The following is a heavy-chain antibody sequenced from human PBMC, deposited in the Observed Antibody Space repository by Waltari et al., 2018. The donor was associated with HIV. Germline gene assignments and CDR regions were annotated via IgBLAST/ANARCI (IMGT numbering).Heavy chain of an antibody. J-gene: IGHJ4*01. CDR1: GYTFAAFH. V-gene: IGHV1-2*04. CDR2: VNPANGAT. CDR3: ARGESATWANLDF. Sequence: QVQLVQSAAELKSPGASVQIACRTSGYTFAAFHIRWVRQAPGEGLQWVGWVNPANGATNYAQELQDWVSVTTDRSITTVYLTLKRLRSDDTAVYYCARGESATWANLDFWGQGTVVSVSS. D-gene: IGHD1-26*01.